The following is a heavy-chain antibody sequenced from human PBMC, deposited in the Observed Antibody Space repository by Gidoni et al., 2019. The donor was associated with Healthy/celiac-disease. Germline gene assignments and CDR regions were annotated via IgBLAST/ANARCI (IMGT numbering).Heavy chain of an antibody. J-gene: IGHJ4*02. CDR2: ISYDGSNK. D-gene: IGHD1-26*01. V-gene: IGHV3-30-3*01. Sequence: QVQLVESGGGVVQPGRSLRLSCAASGFTFSSYAMHWVRQAPGKGLEWVAVISYDGSNKYYADSVKGRFTISRDNSKNTLYLQMNSLRAEDTAVYYCARDKFSSGSYLVYWGQGTLVTVSS. CDR1: GFTFSSYA. CDR3: ARDKFSSGSYLVY.